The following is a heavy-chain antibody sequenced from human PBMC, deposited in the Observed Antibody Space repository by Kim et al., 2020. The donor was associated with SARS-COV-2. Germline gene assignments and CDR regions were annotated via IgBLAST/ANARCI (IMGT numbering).Heavy chain of an antibody. Sequence: SETLSLTCAVYGGSFSGYYWSWIRQPPGKGLEWIGEINHSGSTNYNPSLKSRVTISVDTSKNQFSLKLSSVTAADTAVYYCARGYGDLDYWGQGTLVTVSS. V-gene: IGHV4-34*01. J-gene: IGHJ4*02. CDR2: INHSGST. CDR1: GGSFSGYY. CDR3: ARGYGDLDY. D-gene: IGHD4-17*01.